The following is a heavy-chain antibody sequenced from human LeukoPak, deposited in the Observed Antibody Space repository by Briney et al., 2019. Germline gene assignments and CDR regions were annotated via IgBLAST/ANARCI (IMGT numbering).Heavy chain of an antibody. Sequence: PGGSLRLSCAASGFIFSSYAMGWVRQAPGKGLEWVSTISGSGGSTYYADSVKGRFTISRDNSKNTVYLQMNSLRAEDTAVYYCAKDRSCINDVRHGDFDYWGQGTLVTVSS. V-gene: IGHV3-23*01. J-gene: IGHJ4*02. CDR3: AKDRSCINDVRHGDFDY. CDR2: ISGSGGST. D-gene: IGHD2-8*01. CDR1: GFIFSSYA.